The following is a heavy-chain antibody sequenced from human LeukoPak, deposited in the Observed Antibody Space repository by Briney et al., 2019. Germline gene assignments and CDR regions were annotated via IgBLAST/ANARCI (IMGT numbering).Heavy chain of an antibody. J-gene: IGHJ6*03. CDR1: GFTFSSYA. Sequence: GGSLRLSCAASGFTFSSYAMSWVRQAPGKGLEWVSSISSSSSYIYYADSVKGRFTISRDNAKNSLYLQMNSLRAEDTAVYYCAREGRTDRYYYYMDVWGKGTTVTVSS. V-gene: IGHV3-21*01. D-gene: IGHD4-17*01. CDR3: AREGRTDRYYYYMDV. CDR2: ISSSSSYI.